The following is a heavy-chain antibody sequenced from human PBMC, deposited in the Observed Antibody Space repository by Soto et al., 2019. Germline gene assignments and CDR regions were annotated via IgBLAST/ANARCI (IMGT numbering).Heavy chain of an antibody. Sequence: GGSLRLSCAASGFTFSSYAMSWVRQAPGKGLEWVSAISGSGGSTYYADSVKGRFTISRDNSKNTLYLQMNSLRAEDTAVYYCAKDQPPKYTLHPPTVGMDVWGQGTTVTVSS. CDR1: GFTFSSYA. CDR3: AKDQPPKYTLHPPTVGMDV. D-gene: IGHD4-17*01. CDR2: ISGSGGST. J-gene: IGHJ6*02. V-gene: IGHV3-23*01.